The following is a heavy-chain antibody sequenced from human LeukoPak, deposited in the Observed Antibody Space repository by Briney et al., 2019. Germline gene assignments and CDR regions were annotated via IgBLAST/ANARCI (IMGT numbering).Heavy chain of an antibody. D-gene: IGHD3-9*01. CDR2: MYSGGST. V-gene: IGHV3-53*01. Sequence: GSLRLSCAASGFTVSNNYMNWVRQAPGKGLEWVSVMYSGGSTYYADSVKGRFTISRDNSKSTLYLQINSLRAEDTAVYYCARDLKNDYWGQGTLVTVSS. CDR3: ARDLKNDY. J-gene: IGHJ4*02. CDR1: GFTVSNNY.